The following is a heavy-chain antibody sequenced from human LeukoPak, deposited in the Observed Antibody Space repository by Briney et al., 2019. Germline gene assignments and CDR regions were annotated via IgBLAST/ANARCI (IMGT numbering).Heavy chain of an antibody. CDR1: GFTFSSYV. CDR2: ISGSGATT. J-gene: IGHJ4*02. Sequence: GGSLRLSCAASGFTFSSYVMSWVRQAPGKGLEWVSAISGSGATTYYADSVKGRFTISRDNSKNTLYLQMNSLRAEDTAVYYCAKTVRYYDSSGPSGNYYFDYWGQGTLVTVSS. CDR3: AKTVRYYDSSGPSGNYYFDY. D-gene: IGHD3-22*01. V-gene: IGHV3-23*01.